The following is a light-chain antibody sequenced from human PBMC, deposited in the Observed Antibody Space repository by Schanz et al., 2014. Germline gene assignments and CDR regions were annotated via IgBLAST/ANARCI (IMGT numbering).Light chain of an antibody. CDR3: QQYNTYSPWT. V-gene: IGKV1-5*01. J-gene: IGKJ1*01. Sequence: DIQMTQSPSTLSASVGDRVTLTCRASQSISTWLTWYQQKPGKAPKFLIYDASSLESGVPSRFSGSGSGTEFTLTISSLQPDDFATYYCQQYNTYSPWTFGQGTKVEIK. CDR1: QSISTW. CDR2: DAS.